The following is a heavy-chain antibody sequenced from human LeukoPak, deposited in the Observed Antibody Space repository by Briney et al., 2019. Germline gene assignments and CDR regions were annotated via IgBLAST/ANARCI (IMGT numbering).Heavy chain of an antibody. CDR3: ARVVVPAANQLDY. Sequence: PSETLSLTCTVSGGSISSSSYYWGWIRQPPGKGLEWIGSIYYSGSTYYNPSLKSRVTISVDTSKNQFSLKLSSVTAADTAVYYCARVVVPAANQLDYWGQGTLVTVSS. CDR1: GGSISSSSYY. J-gene: IGHJ4*02. CDR2: IYYSGST. D-gene: IGHD2-2*01. V-gene: IGHV4-39*01.